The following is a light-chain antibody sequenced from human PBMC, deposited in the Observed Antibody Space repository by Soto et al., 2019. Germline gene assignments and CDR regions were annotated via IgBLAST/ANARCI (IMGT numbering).Light chain of an antibody. CDR3: SSYTTSSTYV. V-gene: IGLV2-14*03. J-gene: IGLJ1*01. CDR1: SSDVGGFNS. CDR2: DVV. Sequence: QSVLTQPASVSGSPGQSITISCTGTSSDVGGFNSVSWYQLRPGTAPKLILYDVVDRPSGVSYRFSGSKSGNTASLTISGLQTEDEADYYCSSYTTSSTYVFGTGTKVTVL.